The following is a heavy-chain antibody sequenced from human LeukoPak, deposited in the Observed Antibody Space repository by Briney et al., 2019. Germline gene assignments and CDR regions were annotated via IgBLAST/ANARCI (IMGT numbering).Heavy chain of an antibody. CDR2: ISGFSGNT. CDR1: GFTFSDYA. V-gene: IGHV3-23*01. CDR3: AKDSGFSVSYFSN. Sequence: AGSLRLSCTASGFTFSDYAMSWVRQAPGKGLEWVSDISGFSGNTYYADSVKGRFTISRDNSKSTLYLQMNSLRAEDTATYYCAKDSGFSVSYFSNWGQGILVTVSS. D-gene: IGHD1-26*01. J-gene: IGHJ4*02.